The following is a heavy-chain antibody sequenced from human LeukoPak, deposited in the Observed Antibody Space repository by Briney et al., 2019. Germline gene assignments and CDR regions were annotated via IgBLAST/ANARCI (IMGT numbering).Heavy chain of an antibody. D-gene: IGHD3-10*01. J-gene: IGHJ4*02. CDR3: ARDPSGSYPWYFDY. CDR1: GFTFSSYS. Sequence: PGGSLRLSCAASGFTFSSYSMNWVRQAPGKGLEWVSSISSTSGYIYYVDSVKGRFTISRDNAKNSLYLQMNSLRAEDTAVYYCARDPSGSYPWYFDYWGQGTLVTVSS. CDR2: ISSTSGYI. V-gene: IGHV3-21*01.